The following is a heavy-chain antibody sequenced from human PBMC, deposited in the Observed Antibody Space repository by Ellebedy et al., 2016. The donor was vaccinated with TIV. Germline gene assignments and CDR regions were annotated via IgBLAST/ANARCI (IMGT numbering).Heavy chain of an antibody. J-gene: IGHJ3*02. CDR3: AKDLELRFFKMEAFDI. CDR1: GFSFDDYA. D-gene: IGHD3-3*01. Sequence: SLKISXAASGFSFDDYAMHWVRQAPGKGLEWVSGISWNSGSIGCADSVKGRFTISRDNAKNSLYLQMNSLRTEDTALYYCAKDLELRFFKMEAFDIWGQGTMVTVSS. V-gene: IGHV3-9*01. CDR2: ISWNSGSI.